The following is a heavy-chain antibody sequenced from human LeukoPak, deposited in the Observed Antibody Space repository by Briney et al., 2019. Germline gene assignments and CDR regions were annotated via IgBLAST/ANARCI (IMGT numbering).Heavy chain of an antibody. CDR2: TYYRSKWHN. J-gene: IGHJ4*02. V-gene: IGHV6-1*01. CDR1: GDSVSSNSAT. D-gene: IGHD6-13*01. CDR3: VRVIATTGYFDY. Sequence: SQTLSLTCAISGDSVSSNSATWNCIRKSPSRGLEWLGRTYYRSKWHNDYAVSVKSRITFTPDTSKNQFSLQLNSVITEDTAVYYCVRVIATTGYFDYWGQGTLVTVSS.